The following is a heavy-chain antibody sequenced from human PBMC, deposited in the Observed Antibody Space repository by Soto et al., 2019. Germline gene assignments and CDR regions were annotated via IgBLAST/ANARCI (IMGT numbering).Heavy chain of an antibody. V-gene: IGHV1-2*02. CDR2: INRKSGGT. Sequence: EKPSSKAPGDPFTYYCSQRVRQAAGQGLEWMGWINRKSGGTMYPQRFQGRVTMTCDTYISTAYMELTRLRSDDTAWYYCERDLAKGGGSAGFEDWGQGTLVTVSS. CDR1: GDPFTYYC. J-gene: IGHJ4*02. CDR3: ERDLAKGGGSAGFED. D-gene: IGHD2-15*01.